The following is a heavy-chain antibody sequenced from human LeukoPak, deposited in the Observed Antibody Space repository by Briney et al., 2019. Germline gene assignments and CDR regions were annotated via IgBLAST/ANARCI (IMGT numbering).Heavy chain of an antibody. D-gene: IGHD6-13*01. J-gene: IGHJ4*02. CDR1: GFTFSSYA. V-gene: IGHV3-23*01. CDR2: ISGSGGST. Sequence: GGSLRLSCAASGFTFSSYAMSWVRQAPGKGLEWVSAISGSGGSTYYADSVKGRFTISRDNSKNMLYLQMNSLRAEDTAIYYCAKDQGSSCLFDYWGQGTLVTVSS. CDR3: AKDQGSSCLFDY.